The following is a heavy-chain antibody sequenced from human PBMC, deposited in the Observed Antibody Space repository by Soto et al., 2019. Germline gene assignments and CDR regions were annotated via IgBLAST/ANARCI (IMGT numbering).Heavy chain of an antibody. CDR3: ARALNYYDFWSGLISRWFDP. Sequence: SETLSLTCSVSGASMNNYYGSWVRQPPGRGLEWIGYMYSSGSSNYNSSLKSRVTISVDTSKNQFSLKPSSVTAADTAVYYCARALNYYDFWSGLISRWFDPWGQGTLVTVSS. CDR2: MYSSGSS. V-gene: IGHV4-59*12. CDR1: GASMNNYY. D-gene: IGHD3-3*01. J-gene: IGHJ5*02.